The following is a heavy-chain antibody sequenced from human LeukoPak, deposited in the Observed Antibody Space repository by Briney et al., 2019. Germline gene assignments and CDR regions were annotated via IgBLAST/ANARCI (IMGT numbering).Heavy chain of an antibody. J-gene: IGHJ5*02. Sequence: GGSLRLSCVASGFTFSTCWMNWVRQAPGKGLEWVSSISSSSSYIYYADSVKGRFTISRDNAKNSLYLQMNSLRAEDTAVYYCARDLHPITMVRRQPWGQGTLVTVSS. V-gene: IGHV3-21*01. CDR1: GFTFSTCW. D-gene: IGHD3-10*01. CDR3: ARDLHPITMVRRQP. CDR2: ISSSSSYI.